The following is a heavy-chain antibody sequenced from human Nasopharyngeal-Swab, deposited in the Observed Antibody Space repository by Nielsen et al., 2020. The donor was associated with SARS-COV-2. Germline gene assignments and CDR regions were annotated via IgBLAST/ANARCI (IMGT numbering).Heavy chain of an antibody. Sequence: RGSLRLSCAASGFTFSDYYMSWIRQAPGKGLEWVSYISSSGSTIYYADSVKGRFTISRDNAKNSLYLQMNSLRAEDTAVYYCARDLSAGRRWLQSNGGWFDPWGQGTLVTVSS. CDR3: ARDLSAGRRWLQSNGGWFDP. CDR2: ISSSGSTI. D-gene: IGHD5-24*01. CDR1: GFTFSDYY. V-gene: IGHV3-11*04. J-gene: IGHJ5*02.